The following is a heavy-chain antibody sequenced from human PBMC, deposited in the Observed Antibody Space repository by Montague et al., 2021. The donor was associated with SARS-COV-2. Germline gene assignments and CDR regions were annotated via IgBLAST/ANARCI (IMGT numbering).Heavy chain of an antibody. CDR3: ARSVQCAYGLDV. D-gene: IGHD6-19*01. CDR2: ISHTEST. J-gene: IGHJ6*02. CDR1: SGSISNYY. V-gene: IGHV4-59*08. Sequence: SETLSLTCTVSSGSISNYYWSWIRQPPGKGLEWIGFISHTESTNYNPSLESRVSISIDTSKSQFPLRVRSVTTADTAVYYCARSVQCAYGLDVWGQGTTVTISS.